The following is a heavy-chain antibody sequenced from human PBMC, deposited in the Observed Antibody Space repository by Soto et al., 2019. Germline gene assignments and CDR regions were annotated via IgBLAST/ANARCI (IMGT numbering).Heavy chain of an antibody. CDR2: IWYDGSNK. D-gene: IGHD6-19*01. J-gene: IGHJ6*02. CDR1: RFTFSNYG. CDR3: ARDDIPGRAVAIYGMDV. V-gene: IGHV3-33*01. Sequence: QVQLVESGGGVVQPGRSLRLSCAASRFTFSNYGMHWVRQAPGKGLEWVAVIWYDGSNKYYADSVKGRFTISRDNSKNTLYPQMNSLRAEDTAVYYCARDDIPGRAVAIYGMDVWGQGTTVTVSS.